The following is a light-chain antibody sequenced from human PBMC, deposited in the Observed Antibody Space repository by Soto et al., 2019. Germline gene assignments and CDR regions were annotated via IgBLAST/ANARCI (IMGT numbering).Light chain of an antibody. J-gene: IGKJ4*01. V-gene: IGKV3-20*01. CDR2: GAS. CDR1: QTISSSY. CDR3: QQYHTSPSLT. Sequence: ETVLTQSPAPPAFSPGERATLSCRAIQTISSSYLAWYQQKPGQAPRLLIYGASSRATGIPDRFSGSGSGTDFTLTISRLEPEDFAVYYCQQYHTSPSLTFGGGTKVDIK.